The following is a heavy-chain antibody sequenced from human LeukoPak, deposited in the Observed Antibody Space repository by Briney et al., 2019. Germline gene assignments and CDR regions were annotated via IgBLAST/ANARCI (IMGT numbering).Heavy chain of an antibody. CDR3: ARFPRTVTTISGFDY. V-gene: IGHV4-39*07. J-gene: IGHJ4*02. D-gene: IGHD4-17*01. Sequence: SETLSLTCTVSGGSISSSSYYWGWIRQPPGKGLEWIGSIYYSGSTYYNPSLKSRVTISVDTSKNQFSLKLSSVTAADTAVYYCARFPRTVTTISGFDYWGQGTLVTVSS. CDR2: IYYSGST. CDR1: GGSISSSSYY.